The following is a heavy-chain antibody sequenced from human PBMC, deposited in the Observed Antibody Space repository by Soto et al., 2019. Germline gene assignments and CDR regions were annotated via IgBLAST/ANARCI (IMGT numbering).Heavy chain of an antibody. CDR2: IIPIFGTA. CDR3: ARDNCSGGSCYSVGLFDP. CDR1: GGTFSSYA. D-gene: IGHD2-15*01. V-gene: IGHV1-69*06. Sequence: SVKVSCKXSGGTFSSYAISWVRQAPGQGLEWMGGIIPIFGTANYAQKFQGRVTITADKSTSTAYMELSSLRSEDTAVYYCARDNCSGGSCYSVGLFDPWGQGTLVTVSS. J-gene: IGHJ5*02.